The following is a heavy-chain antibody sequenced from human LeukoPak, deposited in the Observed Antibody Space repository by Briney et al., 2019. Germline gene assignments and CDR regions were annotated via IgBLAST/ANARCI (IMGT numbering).Heavy chain of an antibody. V-gene: IGHV3-23*01. Sequence: GGSLRLSCAASGFTFSSYAMSWVRQAPGKGLEWVSAISGSGGSTYYADSVKGRFTISRDNSKNTLYLQMNSLRAEDTAVYYCARDQYSSRTHYYYYYYGMDVWGKGTTVTVSS. J-gene: IGHJ6*04. CDR2: ISGSGGST. CDR1: GFTFSSYA. CDR3: ARDQYSSRTHYYYYYYGMDV. D-gene: IGHD6-13*01.